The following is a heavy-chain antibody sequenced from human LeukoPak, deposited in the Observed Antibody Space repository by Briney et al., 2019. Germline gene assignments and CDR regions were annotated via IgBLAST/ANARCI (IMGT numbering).Heavy chain of an antibody. Sequence: GGSLRLSCAASGFTFSSYAMSWVRQAPGKGLEWVSAISGSGGSTYYADPVKGRFTISRDNSKNTLYLQMNSLRAEDTAVYYCARDDGGYGGNSDWGQGTLVTVSS. V-gene: IGHV3-23*01. D-gene: IGHD4-23*01. CDR1: GFTFSSYA. CDR2: ISGSGGST. J-gene: IGHJ4*02. CDR3: ARDDGGYGGNSD.